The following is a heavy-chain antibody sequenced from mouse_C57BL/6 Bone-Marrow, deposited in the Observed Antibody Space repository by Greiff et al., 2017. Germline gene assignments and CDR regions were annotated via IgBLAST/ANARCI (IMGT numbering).Heavy chain of an antibody. Sequence: EVKLVESGGDLVKPGGSLKLSCAASGFTFSSYSMSWVRQTPDKRLEWVGTISRGGGYTYYTDSVKGRFTISRDNAKNTLYLQMSSLKSEDTAMYYCARHPLLGGVYWYFDVWGTGTTVTVSA. V-gene: IGHV5-6*02. CDR1: GFTFSSYS. CDR3: ARHPLLGGVYWYFDV. J-gene: IGHJ1*03. D-gene: IGHD3-3*01. CDR2: ISRGGGYT.